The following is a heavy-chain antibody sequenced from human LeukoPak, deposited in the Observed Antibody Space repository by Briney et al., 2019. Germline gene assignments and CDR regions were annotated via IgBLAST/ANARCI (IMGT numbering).Heavy chain of an antibody. V-gene: IGHV1-58*02. CDR3: ARGRPFAISGSYYLDY. D-gene: IGHD1-26*01. J-gene: IGHJ4*02. Sequence: GASVKVSCKASGFTFTSSAMQWVRQARGQRLEWIGWIVVGSGNTNYAQKFQERVTITRDMSTSTAYMELSSLRSEDTAVYYCARGRPFAISGSYYLDYWGQGTLVTVSS. CDR2: IVVGSGNT. CDR1: GFTFTSSA.